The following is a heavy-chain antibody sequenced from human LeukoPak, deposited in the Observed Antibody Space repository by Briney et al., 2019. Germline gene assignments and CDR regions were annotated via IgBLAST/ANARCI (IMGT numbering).Heavy chain of an antibody. CDR1: GGSINSSSYY. CDR2: IFYSGNT. Sequence: SETLSLTCTVSGGSINSSSYYWGWIRQPPGKGLEWIVSIFYSGNTYDNPSLKSRVTISVDTSKNQFSLKLSSVTAADTAVYYCARQGQQLGFDYWGQGTLVTVSS. CDR3: ARQGQQLGFDY. D-gene: IGHD6-13*01. J-gene: IGHJ4*02. V-gene: IGHV4-39*01.